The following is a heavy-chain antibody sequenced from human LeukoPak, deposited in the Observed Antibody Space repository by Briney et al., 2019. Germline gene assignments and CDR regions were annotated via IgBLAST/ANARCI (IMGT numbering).Heavy chain of an antibody. D-gene: IGHD1-26*01. V-gene: IGHV1-69*13. Sequence: GASVKVSCKASGGTFSNYAISWVRQAPGQGLGWMGGIIPVFGTANYAQKFQGRVTITADESTSTAYMELSSLRSKDTAVYYCARERVLYSGSQYLLDYWGQGTLVTVSS. CDR1: GGTFSNYA. CDR2: IIPVFGTA. J-gene: IGHJ4*02. CDR3: ARERVLYSGSQYLLDY.